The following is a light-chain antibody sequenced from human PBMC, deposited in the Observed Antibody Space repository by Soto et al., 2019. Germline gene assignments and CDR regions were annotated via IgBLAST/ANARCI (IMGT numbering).Light chain of an antibody. V-gene: IGKV3-15*01. Sequence: EIVLTQSPATLSVSQGERATLSCRASESVSNNLAWYQQKPGQAPRLLIFGASDRATGIPARFSGSGSGTEFTLTISSLQSEDLAVYYCQQYNKWPLTFGGGTKVEIK. CDR1: ESVSNN. CDR3: QQYNKWPLT. CDR2: GAS. J-gene: IGKJ4*01.